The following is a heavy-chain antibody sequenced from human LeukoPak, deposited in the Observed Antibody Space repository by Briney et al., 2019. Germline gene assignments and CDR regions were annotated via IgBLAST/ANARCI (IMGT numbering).Heavy chain of an antibody. CDR3: ARGNIVVVTAIDY. D-gene: IGHD2-21*02. V-gene: IGHV4-30-2*01. Sequence: SQTLSLTCTVSGGSISSGGYYWSWIRQPPGKGLEWIGEINHSGSTNYNPSLKSRVTISVDTSKNQFSLKLSSVTAADTAVYYCARGNIVVVTAIDYWGQGALVTVSS. J-gene: IGHJ4*02. CDR2: INHSGST. CDR1: GGSISSGGYY.